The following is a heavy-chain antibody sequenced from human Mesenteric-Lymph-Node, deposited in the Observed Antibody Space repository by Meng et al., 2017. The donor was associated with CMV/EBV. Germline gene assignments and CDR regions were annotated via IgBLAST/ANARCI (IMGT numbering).Heavy chain of an antibody. J-gene: IGHJ4*02. Sequence: ASVKVSCKASGYTFTGYYIHWVRQAPGQGLEWMGWINPNSGVTNYAQKFQGRVTMTRGTSISTAYMELSRLRSDDTAVYYCASERWLQRFDYWGQGTLVTVSS. CDR3: ASERWLQRFDY. V-gene: IGHV1-2*02. CDR1: GYTFTGYY. D-gene: IGHD5-24*01. CDR2: INPNSGVT.